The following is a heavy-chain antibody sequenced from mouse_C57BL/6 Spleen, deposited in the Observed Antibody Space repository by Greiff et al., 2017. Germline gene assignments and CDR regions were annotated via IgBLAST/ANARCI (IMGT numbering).Heavy chain of an antibody. J-gene: IGHJ3*01. Sequence: QVQLQQPGAELVKPGASVKLSCKASGYTFTSYWMHWVKQRPGQGLEWIGMIHPNSGRTNYNEKFKSKATLTVDKSSSTAYMQLSSLTSADSAVYYGVREGLNYYGSSPFAYWGQGTLVTVSA. CDR3: VREGLNYYGSSPFAY. V-gene: IGHV1-64*01. D-gene: IGHD1-1*01. CDR2: IHPNSGRT. CDR1: GYTFTSYW.